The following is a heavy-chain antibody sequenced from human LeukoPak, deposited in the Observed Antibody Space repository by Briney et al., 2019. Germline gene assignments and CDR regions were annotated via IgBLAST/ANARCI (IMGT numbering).Heavy chain of an antibody. CDR3: AREVYRIGVGGFDP. Sequence: GGSLRLSCAASGFSFDDYDMAWLRQAPGKGLEWVSDIDWKGRPTSYADSVKGRFTISRDNAKKPLYLQMDSLRAEDTALYYCAREVYRIGVGGFDPWGQGTLVIVSS. CDR1: GFSFDDYD. V-gene: IGHV3-20*04. J-gene: IGHJ5*02. D-gene: IGHD3-16*01. CDR2: IDWKGRPT.